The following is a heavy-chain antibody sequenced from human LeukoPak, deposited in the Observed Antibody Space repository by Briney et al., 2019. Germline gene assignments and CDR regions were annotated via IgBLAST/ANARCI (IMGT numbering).Heavy chain of an antibody. J-gene: IGHJ4*02. CDR2: ISSSGSTM. Sequence: PGGSLRLSCAASGFTFSDYYMSWIRQAPGKGLEWVSYISSSGSTMYYADSVKGRFTISRDNAKNSLYLQMNSLRAEDTAVYYCARGSGYYYDSSGYYGAFDYWGQGTLVTVSS. CDR1: GFTFSDYY. D-gene: IGHD3-22*01. V-gene: IGHV3-11*01. CDR3: ARGSGYYYDSSGYYGAFDY.